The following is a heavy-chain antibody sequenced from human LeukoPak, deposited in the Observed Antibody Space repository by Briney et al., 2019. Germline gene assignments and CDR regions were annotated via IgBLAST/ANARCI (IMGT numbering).Heavy chain of an antibody. CDR2: MSPNSGNT. CDR1: GYIFTSYD. D-gene: IGHD4/OR15-4a*01. J-gene: IGHJ6*03. Sequence: ASVNVSCKASGYIFTSYDINWVRQAAGQGLEWMGGMSPNSGNTGYAQKFQGRVSMTRNTSISTVYMELTSLTFEDTALYYCAGSKRGAPYYYYMDFWGIGTTVTVSS. V-gene: IGHV1-8*01. CDR3: AGSKRGAPYYYYMDF.